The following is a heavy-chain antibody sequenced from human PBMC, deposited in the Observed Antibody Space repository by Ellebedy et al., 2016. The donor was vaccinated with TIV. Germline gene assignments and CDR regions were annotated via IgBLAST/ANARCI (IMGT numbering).Heavy chain of an antibody. CDR2: LNPSGGGS. CDR1: GYTFSSHY. V-gene: IGHV1-46*01. J-gene: IGHJ4*02. Sequence: AASVKVSCKASGYTFSSHYIHWVRQAPGQGLEWVGILNPSGGGSTYAQMFQGRISLTRDTSPRTVYMELSSLRSDDTAVYYCARARAHDGVVVVAATLDNWGQGTLVTVSP. D-gene: IGHD2-15*01. CDR3: ARARAHDGVVVVAATLDN.